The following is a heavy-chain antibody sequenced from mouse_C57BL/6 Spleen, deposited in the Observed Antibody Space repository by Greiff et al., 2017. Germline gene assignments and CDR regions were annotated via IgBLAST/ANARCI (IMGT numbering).Heavy chain of an antibody. CDR1: GYTFTDYY. CDR3: ARWTVGYYAMDY. V-gene: IGHV1-76*01. CDR2: IYPGSGNT. J-gene: IGHJ4*01. D-gene: IGHD1-1*01. Sequence: VQLQQSGAELVRPGASVKLSCKASGYTFTDYYINWVKQRPGQGLEWIARIYPGSGNTYYNEKFKGKATLTAEKSSSTAYMQLSSLTSEDSAVYFCARWTVGYYAMDYWGQGTSVTVSS.